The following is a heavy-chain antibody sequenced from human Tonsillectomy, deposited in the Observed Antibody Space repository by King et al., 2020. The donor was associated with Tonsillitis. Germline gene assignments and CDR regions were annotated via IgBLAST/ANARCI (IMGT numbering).Heavy chain of an antibody. Sequence: VQLVESGGGLVQPGGSLRLSCAASGFTFSSYAMSWVPQAPGKGLEWVSAISGSGGSTYYADSVKGRFTIYRDNAKNTLYLQMNSLRAEDTAVYYSAKDGGAGGLYFDWLSSPFDYWGQGTLVTVSS. CDR3: AKDGGAGGLYFDWLSSPFDY. CDR1: GFTFSSYA. D-gene: IGHD3-9*01. CDR2: ISGSGGST. V-gene: IGHV3-23*04. J-gene: IGHJ4*02.